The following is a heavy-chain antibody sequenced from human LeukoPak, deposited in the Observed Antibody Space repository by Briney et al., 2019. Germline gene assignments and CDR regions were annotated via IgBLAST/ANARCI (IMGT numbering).Heavy chain of an antibody. V-gene: IGHV1-18*01. CDR1: GYTFTSYG. D-gene: IGHD2-15*01. J-gene: IGHJ3*02. Sequence: EASVKVSCKASGYTFTSYGISLVRQAHGQGLEWMGWISAYNGNTNYAQKLQGRVTMTTDTSTSTAYMELRSLRSDDTAVYYCARDCSGGRCYWGIWGQGTMVTVSS. CDR2: ISAYNGNT. CDR3: ARDCSGGRCYWGI.